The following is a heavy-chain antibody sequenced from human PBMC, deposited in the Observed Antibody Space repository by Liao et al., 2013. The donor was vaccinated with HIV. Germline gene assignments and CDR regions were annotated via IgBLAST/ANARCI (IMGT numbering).Heavy chain of an antibody. CDR3: ARDRGDYGFWSGYNTHGAFDV. J-gene: IGHJ3*01. Sequence: QMQLQESGPGLVKPSATLSLICNVSGASISRSSHHWGWVRQSPGRGLEWIGSIYYSGNTYYNPSLKSRLAIDTSRNQFSLNLYSVTAADTAVYFCARDRGDYGFWSGYNTHGAFDVWAPGQWSSSLQ. D-gene: IGHD3-3*01. CDR2: IYYSGNT. CDR1: GASISRSSHH. V-gene: IGHV4-39*07.